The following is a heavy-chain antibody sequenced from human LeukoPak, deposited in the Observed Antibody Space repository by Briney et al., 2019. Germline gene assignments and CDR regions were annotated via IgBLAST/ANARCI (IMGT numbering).Heavy chain of an antibody. V-gene: IGHV4-34*01. CDR2: INHSGST. CDR3: ARGFHVLRYFDWLLYPCYFDY. D-gene: IGHD3-9*01. J-gene: IGHJ4*02. CDR1: GGSFSGYY. Sequence: SETLSLTCAVYGGSFSGYYWSWIRQPPGKGLEWIGEINHSGSTNYNPSLKSRVTISVDTSKNQFSLKLSSVTAADTAVYYCARGFHVLRYFDWLLYPCYFDYWGQGTLVTVSS.